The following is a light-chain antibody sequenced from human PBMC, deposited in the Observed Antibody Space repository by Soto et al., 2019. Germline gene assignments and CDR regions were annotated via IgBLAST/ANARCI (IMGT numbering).Light chain of an antibody. CDR2: DVS. CDR1: SSDVGGYNY. CDR3: CSYAGSYTVI. V-gene: IGLV2-11*01. Sequence: QSVLTQPRSVSGSPGQSVTISCTGTSSDVGGYNYVSWYQQHPGKAPKLMIYDVSKRPSGVPDRFSASKSGNTASLTISGLQAEDEADYYCCSYAGSYTVIFGVGTKLTVL. J-gene: IGLJ2*01.